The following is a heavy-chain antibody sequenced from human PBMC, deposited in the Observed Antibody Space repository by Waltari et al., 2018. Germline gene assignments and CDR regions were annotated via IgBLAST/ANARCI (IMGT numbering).Heavy chain of an antibody. D-gene: IGHD5-12*01. CDR2: IYTSGRT. CDR1: VASISSGSYY. J-gene: IGHJ4*02. CDR3: ARWGRDGYTQEPYYFDY. V-gene: IGHV4-61*09. Sequence: QVQLQESSPGLVKPSQTLSLTCTGSVASISSGSYYWSCIRPPVGKGLEWIGYIYTSGRTNYNPSLKSRVTISVDTSKNQFSLKLSSVTAADTAVYYCARWGRDGYTQEPYYFDYWGQGTLVTVSS.